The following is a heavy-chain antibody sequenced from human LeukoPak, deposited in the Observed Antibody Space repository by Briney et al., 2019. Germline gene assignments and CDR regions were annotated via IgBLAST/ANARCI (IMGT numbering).Heavy chain of an antibody. CDR3: ARRVVGATIDAFDI. D-gene: IGHD1-26*01. V-gene: IGHV4-39*01. CDR2: IYYSGST. Sequence: SETLSLTCTVSGGSISNTSYCWGWIRQPPGKGLEWIGSIYYSGSTYYNPSLKSRVTIFVDTSKNQFSLKLSSVTGANTAVYYCARRVVGATIDAFDIWGQGTMVTVSS. J-gene: IGHJ3*02. CDR1: GGSISNTSYC.